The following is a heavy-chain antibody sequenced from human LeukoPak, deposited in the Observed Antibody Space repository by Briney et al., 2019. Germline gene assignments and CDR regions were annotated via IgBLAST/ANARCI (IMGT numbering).Heavy chain of an antibody. D-gene: IGHD3-22*01. J-gene: IGHJ5*02. CDR1: GGSISTSNYY. V-gene: IGHV4-39*01. CDR3: ARHRSRRITMIVVVKRVENWFDP. CDR2: IFYSGST. Sequence: SETLSLTCTVSGGSISTSNYYWGWIRQPPGKGLEWIGNIFYSGSTNYNPSLKSRVTISVDTSKNQFSLKLSSVTAADTAVYYCARHRSRRITMIVVVKRVENWFDPWGQGTLVTVSS.